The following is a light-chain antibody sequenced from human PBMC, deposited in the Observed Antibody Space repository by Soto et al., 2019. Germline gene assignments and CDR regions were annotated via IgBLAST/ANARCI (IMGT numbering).Light chain of an antibody. Sequence: QSALTQPRSVSGSPGQSVTISCTGTGSDVGFYDYVSWYQHHPGKAPKVMVFNVSQRPSWVPDRFSGSKSGNTASLTISGRQAEDEADYYCCSFAGSYTWVFGAGTKLNVL. CDR2: NVS. CDR1: GSDVGFYDY. J-gene: IGLJ3*02. V-gene: IGLV2-11*01. CDR3: CSFAGSYTWV.